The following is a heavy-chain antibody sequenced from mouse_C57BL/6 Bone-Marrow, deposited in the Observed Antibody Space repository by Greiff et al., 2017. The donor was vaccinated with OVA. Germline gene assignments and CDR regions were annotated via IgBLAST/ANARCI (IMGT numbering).Heavy chain of an antibody. Sequence: EVQLKQSGAELVRPGASVKLSCTASGFNIKDDYMHWVKQRPEQGLEWIGWIDPENGDTEYASKFQGKATITADTSSNTAYLQLSSETSEDTAVYYCTTRWLLRGYWGQGTTLTVSS. J-gene: IGHJ2*01. V-gene: IGHV14-4*01. CDR3: TTRWLLRGY. CDR2: IDPENGDT. D-gene: IGHD2-3*01. CDR1: GFNIKDDY.